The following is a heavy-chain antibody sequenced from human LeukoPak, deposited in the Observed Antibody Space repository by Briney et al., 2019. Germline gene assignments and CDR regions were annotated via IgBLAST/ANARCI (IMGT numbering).Heavy chain of an antibody. D-gene: IGHD3/OR15-3a*01. CDR1: GFTVSSSY. Sequence: AGGSLRLSCAASGFTVSSSYMSWVRQAPGKGLEWVSLIYSGGSTYYAASVKGRFTISRDNSKNTLYLQMNSLRPEDTAVYYCARGMYRDWAPFDYWGQGTLVTVSS. CDR2: IYSGGST. V-gene: IGHV3-53*01. CDR3: ARGMYRDWAPFDY. J-gene: IGHJ4*02.